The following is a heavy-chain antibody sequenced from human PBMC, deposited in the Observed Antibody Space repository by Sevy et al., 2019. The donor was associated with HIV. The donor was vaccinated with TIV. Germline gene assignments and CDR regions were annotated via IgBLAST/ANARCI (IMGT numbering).Heavy chain of an antibody. CDR1: GDSISNSRYY. D-gene: IGHD2-2*01. CDR3: ANQPLTLISPPDS. Sequence: SETLSLTCTVSGDSISNSRYYWGWIRQPPGKGLEWIGSVYYSGSTYYNPSLKSRVTLSIDTSKNQFLLKVNSVTATDTAVYYCANQPLTLISPPDSWGQRTMVTVSS. CDR2: VYYSGST. J-gene: IGHJ4*02. V-gene: IGHV4-39*01.